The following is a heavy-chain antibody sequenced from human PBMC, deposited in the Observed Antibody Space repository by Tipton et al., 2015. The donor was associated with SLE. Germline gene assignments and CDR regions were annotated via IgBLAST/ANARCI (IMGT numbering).Heavy chain of an antibody. CDR2: VQTTGNT. CDR3: AREGHSGNYYNSWYFEL. CDR1: GGSINSDTYY. V-gene: IGHV4-61*02. D-gene: IGHD5-12*01. Sequence: TLSLTCTVSGGSINSDTYYWNWLRQPAGRTLEWLGRVQTTGNTNYKPSLRSRVTISIDTSKNHFSLSLTSMTAADTAMYCCAREGHSGNYYNSWYFELWGPGALLTVSS. J-gene: IGHJ2*01.